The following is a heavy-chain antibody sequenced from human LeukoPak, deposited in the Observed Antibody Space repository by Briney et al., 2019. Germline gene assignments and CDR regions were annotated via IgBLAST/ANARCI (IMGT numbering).Heavy chain of an antibody. J-gene: IGHJ3*02. V-gene: IGHV3-23*01. CDR3: SGHYYDTSGPSAFDI. CDR2: ISGGGDST. Sequence: PGGSLRLSCAASGFTFSSYAMSWVRQARGKGLEWVSAISGGGDSTYYADSVKGRSTISRDNSKNTLYLQMNSLRVEDTAVYYCSGHYYDTSGPSAFDIWGQGTMVTVSS. D-gene: IGHD3-22*01. CDR1: GFTFSSYA.